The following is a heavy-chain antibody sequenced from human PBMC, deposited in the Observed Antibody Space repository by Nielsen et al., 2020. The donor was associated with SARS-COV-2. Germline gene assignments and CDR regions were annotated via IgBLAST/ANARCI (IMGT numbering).Heavy chain of an antibody. CDR1: GFNFKNYG. J-gene: IGHJ6*02. Sequence: GESLKISCKASGFNFKNYGMNWVRQAPGKGLEWVASISYEGSKKYYADSLAGRLTVSRDTAKNTVYLQMNSLSVEDTGVYHCAKRRAVFMLTFGGEGAVDVWGQGTTVSVSS. CDR2: ISYEGSKK. D-gene: IGHD3-16*01. CDR3: AKRRAVFMLTFGGEGAVDV. V-gene: IGHV3-30*18.